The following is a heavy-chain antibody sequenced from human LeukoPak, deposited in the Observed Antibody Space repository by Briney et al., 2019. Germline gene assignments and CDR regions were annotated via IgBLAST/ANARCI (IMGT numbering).Heavy chain of an antibody. CDR1: GFTFSSYA. Sequence: PGGSLRLSCAASGFTFSSYAMSWVRQAPGKGLEWVSAISGSGGNTYYADSEKGRFTISRDNSKNTLYLQMNSLRAEDTAVYYCAKDQAPDYYYYYGMDVWGQGTTVTVSS. CDR2: ISGSGGNT. V-gene: IGHV3-23*01. J-gene: IGHJ6*02. CDR3: AKDQAPDYYYYYGMDV.